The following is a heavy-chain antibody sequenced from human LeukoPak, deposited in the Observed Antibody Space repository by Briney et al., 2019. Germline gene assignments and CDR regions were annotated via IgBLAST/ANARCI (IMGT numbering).Heavy chain of an antibody. CDR2: IFYSGDT. Sequence: PSETLSLTCAVSGYSISSRNWWGWIRQPPGKGLEWIGHIFYSGDTYYSPSLKSRVTMSIDTSLNQFSLKLTSVTAVDTAVYFCARYGGDSDWYFDLWSRGTLVTVSS. J-gene: IGHJ2*01. V-gene: IGHV4-28*01. CDR3: ARYGGDSDWYFDL. CDR1: GYSISSRNW. D-gene: IGHD4-23*01.